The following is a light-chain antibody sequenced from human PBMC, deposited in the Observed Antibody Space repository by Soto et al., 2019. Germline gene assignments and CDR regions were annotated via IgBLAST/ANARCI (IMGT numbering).Light chain of an antibody. CDR2: AVT. CDR1: SSDIGGYNY. V-gene: IGLV2-14*01. CDR3: TSYTRSSTYV. Sequence: QSVLTQPASVSGSPGQSITISCTGTSSDIGGYNYVSWYQQDSGKAPKLIIYAVTDRPSGVSSRFSGSKSGNTAFLTISGLQAEDEADYYRTSYTRSSTYVFGTGTKVTVL. J-gene: IGLJ1*01.